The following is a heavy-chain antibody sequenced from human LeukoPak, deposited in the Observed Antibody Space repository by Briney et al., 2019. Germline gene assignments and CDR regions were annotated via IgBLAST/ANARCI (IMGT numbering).Heavy chain of an antibody. CDR1: GGSISSYY. D-gene: IGHD3-16*01. J-gene: IGHJ4*02. CDR2: IYYSGST. V-gene: IGHV4-59*01. CDR3: ARAAGGELPDY. Sequence: SETLSLTCTVSGGSISSYYWSWIRLPPGKGLEWIGYIYYSGSTNYNPSLKSRVTISVDTSKNQFSLKLSSVTAADTAVYYCARAAGGELPDYWGQGTLVTVSS.